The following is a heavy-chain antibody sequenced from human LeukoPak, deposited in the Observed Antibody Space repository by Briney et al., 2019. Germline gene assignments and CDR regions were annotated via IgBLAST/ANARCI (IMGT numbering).Heavy chain of an antibody. J-gene: IGHJ4*02. CDR3: ARHILGYCSGGSCSPRVPYFDY. CDR1: GFTFSSYA. V-gene: IGHV3-23*01. Sequence: PGGSLRLSCAASGFTFSSYAMSWVRQAPGKGLEWVSAISGSGGSTYYADSVKGRFTISRDNSKNTLYLQMNSLRAEDTAVYYCARHILGYCSGGSCSPRVPYFDYWGQGTLVTVSS. D-gene: IGHD2-15*01. CDR2: ISGSGGST.